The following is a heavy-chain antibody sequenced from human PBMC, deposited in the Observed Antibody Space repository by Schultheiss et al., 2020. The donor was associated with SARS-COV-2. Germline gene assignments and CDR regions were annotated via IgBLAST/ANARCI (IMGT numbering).Heavy chain of an antibody. CDR2: IYYSGST. J-gene: IGHJ5*02. CDR1: GGSISSGGYY. CDR3: ARDLGSSGWYNWFDP. V-gene: IGHV4-61*08. Sequence: SETLSLTCTVSGGSISSGGYYWSWIRQPPGKGLEWIGYIYYSGSTNYSPSLKSRVTISVDTSKNQFSLKLSSVTAADTAVYYCARDLGSSGWYNWFDPWGQGTQVTVSS. D-gene: IGHD6-19*01.